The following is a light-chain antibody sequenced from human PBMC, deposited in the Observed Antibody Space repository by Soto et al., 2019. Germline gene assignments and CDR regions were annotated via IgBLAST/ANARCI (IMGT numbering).Light chain of an antibody. CDR1: QSIDTY. V-gene: IGKV3-11*01. Sequence: EIVLTQSPATLSSSPGERATLSCRASQSIDTYLAWYQQKPGQAPRLLIYDASDRATGIPARFSGSGSGTAFTLTISGLEPADFALYYCQQRYNWPLTFGGGTKVDIE. CDR2: DAS. J-gene: IGKJ4*01. CDR3: QQRYNWPLT.